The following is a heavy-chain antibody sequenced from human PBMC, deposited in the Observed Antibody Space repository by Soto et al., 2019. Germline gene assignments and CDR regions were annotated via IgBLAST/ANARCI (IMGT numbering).Heavy chain of an antibody. V-gene: IGHV3-23*01. D-gene: IGHD3-22*01. J-gene: IGHJ4*02. Sequence: EVQLLESGGGLVQPGESLRLSCATSGFTFSTCAMSWVRQAPGKGLEWVSIISGSGTVTFYADSVKGRFSIARDSSKNTLFLQMDSLRAEDTAVYYCAMHSSGSYRPFDHWGQGALVTVSS. CDR1: GFTFSTCA. CDR3: AMHSSGSYRPFDH. CDR2: ISGSGTVT.